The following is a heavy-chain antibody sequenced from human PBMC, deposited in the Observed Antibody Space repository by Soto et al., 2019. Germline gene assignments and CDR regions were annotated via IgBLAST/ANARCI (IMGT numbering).Heavy chain of an antibody. V-gene: IGHV1-69*02. J-gene: IGHJ4*02. CDR3: AGASTVVTQGDAY. Sequence: QVQLVQSGAEVKKPGSSVKVSCKAAGGTFSSYTISWVRQAPGQGLEWMGRIIPILGIANYAQKFQGRVTITADKSTSTAYMELSSLRSEDTAVYYCAGASTVVTQGDAYWGQGTLVTVSS. CDR1: GGTFSSYT. CDR2: IIPILGIA. D-gene: IGHD4-17*01.